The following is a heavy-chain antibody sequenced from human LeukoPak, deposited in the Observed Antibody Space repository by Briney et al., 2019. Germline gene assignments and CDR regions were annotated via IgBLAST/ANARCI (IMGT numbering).Heavy chain of an antibody. CDR1: GFTFSSYE. Sequence: PGGSLRLSCAASGFTFSSYEMNWVRQAPGKGLEWVSYISSSGSTIYYADSVKGRFTISRDNAKNSLYLQMNSLRAEDTAVYYCARSPYDYVWGSPAGWSAFDIWGQGTMVTVSS. V-gene: IGHV3-48*03. CDR2: ISSSGSTI. CDR3: ARSPYDYVWGSPAGWSAFDI. J-gene: IGHJ3*02. D-gene: IGHD3-16*01.